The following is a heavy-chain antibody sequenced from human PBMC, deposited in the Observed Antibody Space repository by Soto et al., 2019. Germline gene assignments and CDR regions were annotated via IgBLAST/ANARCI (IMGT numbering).Heavy chain of an antibody. D-gene: IGHD2-2*01. CDR1: GYTFTSYG. V-gene: IGHV1-18*04. Sequence: ASVKVSCKASGYTFTSYGISWVRQAPGQGLEWMGWISAYNGNTNYAQKLQGRVTMTTDTSTSTAYMELRSLRSDDTAVYYCARNILVVPAAPPKKYYYTGRAVGGKGPRAPSP. CDR3: ARNILVVPAAPPKKYYYTGRAV. J-gene: IGHJ6*04. CDR2: ISAYNGNT.